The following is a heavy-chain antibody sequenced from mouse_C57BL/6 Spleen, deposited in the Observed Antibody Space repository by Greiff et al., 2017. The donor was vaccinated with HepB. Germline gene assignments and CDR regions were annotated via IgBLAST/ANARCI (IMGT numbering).Heavy chain of an antibody. CDR3: ARADYDLYFDY. Sequence: VKLQQPGAELVMPGASVKLSCKASGYTFTSYWMHWVKQRPGQGLEWIGEIDPSDSYTNYNQKFKGKSTLTVDKSSSPAYMQLSSLTSEDSAVYYCARADYDLYFDYWGQGTTLTVSS. J-gene: IGHJ2*01. D-gene: IGHD2-4*01. CDR1: GYTFTSYW. CDR2: IDPSDSYT. V-gene: IGHV1-69*01.